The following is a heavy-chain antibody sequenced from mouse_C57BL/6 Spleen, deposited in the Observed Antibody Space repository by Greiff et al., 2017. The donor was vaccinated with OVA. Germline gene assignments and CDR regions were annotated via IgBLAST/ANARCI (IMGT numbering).Heavy chain of an antibody. V-gene: IGHV1-64*01. J-gene: IGHJ4*01. D-gene: IGHD1-1*01. CDR1: GYTFTSYW. Sequence: QVQLQQPGAELVKPGASVKLSCKASGYTFTSYWMHWVQQRPGQGLEWIGMIHPNSSSTNYNEKLKGKATLTVNKSASTAYMQLSSLTSEDSAVYYCARAGSRDAMDYWGQGTSVTVSS. CDR3: ARAGSRDAMDY. CDR2: IHPNSSST.